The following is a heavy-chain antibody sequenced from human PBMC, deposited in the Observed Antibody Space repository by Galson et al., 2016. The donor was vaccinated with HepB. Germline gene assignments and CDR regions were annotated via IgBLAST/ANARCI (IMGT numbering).Heavy chain of an antibody. CDR2: IGFNPNNL. J-gene: IGHJ4*02. D-gene: IGHD3-10*01. CDR3: ARDHSLGPGVVYYFDK. CDR1: GFDFSDYG. V-gene: IGHV3-21*01. Sequence: SLRLSCAASGFDFSDYGMHWVRQAPGKGLEWVAAIGFNPNNLYYADSVKGRFTIARDNTRSSLFLQMNSLTVEDTAVYFCARDHSLGPGVVYYFDKWGQGTLVTVSS.